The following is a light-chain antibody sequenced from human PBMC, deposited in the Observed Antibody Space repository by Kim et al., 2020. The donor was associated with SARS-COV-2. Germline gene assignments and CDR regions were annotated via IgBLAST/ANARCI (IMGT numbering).Light chain of an antibody. CDR3: QSYNRDNVI. CDR2: EDD. CDR1: SGSVDDNY. J-gene: IGLJ2*01. Sequence: GKTVHIPSPRSSGSVDDNYVRWYQQRPGGVPTTVIYEDDQRPSGVSDRFSGSIDNSSNSASLTISGLRTEDEADYYCQSYNRDNVIFGGGTQLTVL. V-gene: IGLV6-57*03.